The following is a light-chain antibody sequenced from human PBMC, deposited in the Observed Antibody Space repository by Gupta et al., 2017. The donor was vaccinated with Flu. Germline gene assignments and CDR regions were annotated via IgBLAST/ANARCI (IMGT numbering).Light chain of an antibody. Sequence: EIVMTQSPATLSVSPGERATLSCRASQSLSSDLAWYQQKPGQAPRLLIYGASTRATGIPARFSGSGSGTDFTLTISSRQSEDFAVYYCQQYHNWPPITFGQGTRLEIK. CDR3: QQYHNWPPIT. V-gene: IGKV3-15*01. J-gene: IGKJ5*01. CDR1: QSLSSD. CDR2: GAS.